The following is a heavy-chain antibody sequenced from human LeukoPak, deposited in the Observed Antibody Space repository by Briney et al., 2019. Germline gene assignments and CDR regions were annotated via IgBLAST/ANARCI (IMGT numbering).Heavy chain of an antibody. D-gene: IGHD6-6*01. Sequence: GGSLRLSCAASGFTFSNFAIHWVRQAPGKGLEWVAVISYDGSKEYYVDPVKGRFTISRDNSKNTLNLQMNSLTAGDTAVYYCARPRSQLANYYMDVWGKGTTVTVSS. J-gene: IGHJ6*03. CDR2: ISYDGSKE. CDR1: GFTFSNFA. V-gene: IGHV3-30-3*01. CDR3: ARPRSQLANYYMDV.